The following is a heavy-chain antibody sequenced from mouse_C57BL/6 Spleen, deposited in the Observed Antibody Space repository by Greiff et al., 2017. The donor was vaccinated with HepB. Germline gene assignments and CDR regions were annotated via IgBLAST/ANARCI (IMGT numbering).Heavy chain of an antibody. CDR3: ARSSETAYWAMDY. V-gene: IGHV5-17*01. Sequence: EVMLVESGGGLVKPGGSLKLSCAASGFTFSDYGMHWVRQAPEKGLEWVAYISSGSSTIYYADTVKGRFTISRDNAKNTLVLQMTSLRSEDTAMYYCARSSETAYWAMDYWGQGTSVTVSS. J-gene: IGHJ4*01. D-gene: IGHD3-2*01. CDR2: ISSGSSTI. CDR1: GFTFSDYG.